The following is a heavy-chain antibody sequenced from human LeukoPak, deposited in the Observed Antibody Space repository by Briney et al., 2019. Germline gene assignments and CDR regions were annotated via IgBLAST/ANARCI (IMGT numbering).Heavy chain of an antibody. CDR3: ASLRSYSDAFDI. CDR2: IYPGDSDT. Sequence: GESLKISCQGSGYTFTSYWIAWVRQMPGEGLEWMGIIYPGDSDTRYSPSFQGQATISADKSISTAFLQWSSLKASDSAMYYCASLRSYSDAFDIWGXGTMVTVSS. J-gene: IGHJ3*02. D-gene: IGHD2-21*01. V-gene: IGHV5-51*01. CDR1: GYTFTSYW.